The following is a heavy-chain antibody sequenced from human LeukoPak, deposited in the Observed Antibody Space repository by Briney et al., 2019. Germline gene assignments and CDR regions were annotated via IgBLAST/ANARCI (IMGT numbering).Heavy chain of an antibody. D-gene: IGHD2-21*01. V-gene: IGHV4-30-4*01. CDR2: IHHSGNT. CDR1: GGSISSGDYY. CDR3: ARDVVRDYFDY. J-gene: IGHJ4*02. Sequence: RTSETLSLTCTVSGGSISSGDYYWSWIRQPPGKGLEWIGYIHHSGNTYYNPSLKSRVNISLDTSKNQFSLKLSSGTAADTAVYYCARDVVRDYFDYWGQGTPVTVSS.